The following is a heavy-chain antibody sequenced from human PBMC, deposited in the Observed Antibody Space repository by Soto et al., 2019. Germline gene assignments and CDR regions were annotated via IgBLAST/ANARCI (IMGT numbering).Heavy chain of an antibody. V-gene: IGHV1-69*01. J-gene: IGHJ6*02. D-gene: IGHD6-13*01. CDR1: GGTFSSYA. Sequence: QVQLVQSGAEVKKPGSSVKVSCKASGGTFSSYAISWVRQAPGQGLEWMGGIIPIFGTANYAQKFQGRVTITADESTSTAYMELSSLRSEDTAVYYWARDEVVAAGKPDGMDVWGQGTKVTVSS. CDR3: ARDEVVAAGKPDGMDV. CDR2: IIPIFGTA.